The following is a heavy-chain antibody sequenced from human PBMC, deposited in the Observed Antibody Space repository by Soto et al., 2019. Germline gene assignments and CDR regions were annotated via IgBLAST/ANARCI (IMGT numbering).Heavy chain of an antibody. CDR1: GFTFSSYA. Sequence: EVQLLESGGGLVQPGGSLRLSCAASGFTFSSYAMSWVRQAPGKGLEWVSAISGSGGSTYYADSVKGRFTIFRDNSKNTLYLQMNSLRAEDTAVYYCAKDRYGVVVTAIAFDYWGQGTLVTVSS. V-gene: IGHV3-23*01. CDR3: AKDRYGVVVTAIAFDY. D-gene: IGHD2-21*02. J-gene: IGHJ4*02. CDR2: ISGSGGST.